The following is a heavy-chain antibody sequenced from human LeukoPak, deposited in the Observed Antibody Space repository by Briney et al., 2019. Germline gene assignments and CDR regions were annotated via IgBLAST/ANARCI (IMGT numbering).Heavy chain of an antibody. CDR1: GGTFSSYA. CDR2: IIPIFGTA. CDR3: ARVKYQLLDAFDI. D-gene: IGHD2-2*01. Sequence: GAAVKVSCKDSGGTFSSYAISWVRQAPGQGLEWMGGIIPIFGTANYAQKFQRRVTITADESTSTAYMELSSLRSEDTAVYYCARVKYQLLDAFDIWGQGTMVTVSS. V-gene: IGHV1-69*13. J-gene: IGHJ3*02.